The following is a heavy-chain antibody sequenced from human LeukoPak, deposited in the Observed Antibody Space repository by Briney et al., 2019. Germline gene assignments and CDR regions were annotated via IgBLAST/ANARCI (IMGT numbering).Heavy chain of an antibody. J-gene: IGHJ4*02. CDR3: ARDDSSGFSPVDY. CDR1: GFTFSSYS. Sequence: GGSLRLSCAASGFTFSSYSMSWVRQAPGKGLEWVSYISSSSSTIYYADSVKGRFTISRDNAKNSLYLQVNSLRAEDTAVYYCARDDSSGFSPVDYWGQGTLVTVSS. V-gene: IGHV3-48*01. D-gene: IGHD3-22*01. CDR2: ISSSSSTI.